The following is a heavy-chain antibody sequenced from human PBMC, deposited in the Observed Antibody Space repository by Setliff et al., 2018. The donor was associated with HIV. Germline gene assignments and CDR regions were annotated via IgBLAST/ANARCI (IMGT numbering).Heavy chain of an antibody. V-gene: IGHV4-38-2*01. D-gene: IGHD3-10*01. J-gene: IGHJ4*02. CDR1: GYSISSGYY. Sequence: PSETLSLTCAVSGYSISSGYYWGWIRQPPGKGLEWIGGIYHSGSTYYNPSLKSRVTISIDASKDQLSLKLNSVTAADTAVYYCARVGGFFGEARPPPDYWGQGALVTVSS. CDR2: IYHSGST. CDR3: ARVGGFFGEARPPPDY.